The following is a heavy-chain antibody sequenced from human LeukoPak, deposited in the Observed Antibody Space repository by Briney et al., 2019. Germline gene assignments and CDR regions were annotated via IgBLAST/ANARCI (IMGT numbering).Heavy chain of an antibody. J-gene: IGHJ4*02. Sequence: QAGGSLRLSCAASGFTLSSYAMSWVRQGPEKGLEWVSAISGSGGSTYYADSVKGRFTISRDNAKNSLYLQMNSLRAEDTAVYYCARDGTTVIFDYWGQGTLVTVSS. CDR2: ISGSGGST. CDR3: ARDGTTVIFDY. V-gene: IGHV3-23*01. D-gene: IGHD4-17*01. CDR1: GFTLSSYA.